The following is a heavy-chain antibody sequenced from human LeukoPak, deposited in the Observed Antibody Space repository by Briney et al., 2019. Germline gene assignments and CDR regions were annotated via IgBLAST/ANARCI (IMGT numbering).Heavy chain of an antibody. D-gene: IGHD3-22*01. J-gene: IGHJ4*02. CDR1: GYTFTSYG. CDR2: ISAYNGNT. Sequence: ASVKVSCKASGYTFTSYGISWVRQAPGQGLEWMGWISAYNGNTNYAQKLQGRVTMTTDTSMSTAYVELRSLRSDDTAVYYCARGHSLYYYDSSGYADYWGQGTLVTVSS. V-gene: IGHV1-18*01. CDR3: ARGHSLYYYDSSGYADY.